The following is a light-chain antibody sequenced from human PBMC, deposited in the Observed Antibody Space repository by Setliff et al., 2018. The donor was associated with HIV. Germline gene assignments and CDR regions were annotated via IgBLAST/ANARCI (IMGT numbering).Light chain of an antibody. CDR2: DVS. Sequence: QSALTQPASVSGSPGQSITISCTGTSGDVGFYNFVSWYQLHPGKAPKLIIYDVSNRPSGVSNRFSGSKSGNTASLTISGLQAEDGADYYCSSYTSSSTSYVFGTGTQLTVL. CDR3: SSYTSSSTSYV. J-gene: IGLJ1*01. V-gene: IGLV2-14*01. CDR1: SGDVGFYNF.